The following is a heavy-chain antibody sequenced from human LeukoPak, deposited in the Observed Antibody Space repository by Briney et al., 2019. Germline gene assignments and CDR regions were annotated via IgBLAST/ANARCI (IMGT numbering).Heavy chain of an antibody. CDR1: GFTFSSYW. CDR2: INSDGSST. CDR3: ARLITMVRGADPTYDY. D-gene: IGHD3-10*01. V-gene: IGHV3-74*01. J-gene: IGHJ4*02. Sequence: GGSLRLSCAASGFTFSSYWMHWVRQAPGKGLVWVSRINSDGSSTSYADSVKGRFTISRDNAKNSLYLQMNSLRAEDTAVYYCARLITMVRGADPTYDYWGQGTLVTVSS.